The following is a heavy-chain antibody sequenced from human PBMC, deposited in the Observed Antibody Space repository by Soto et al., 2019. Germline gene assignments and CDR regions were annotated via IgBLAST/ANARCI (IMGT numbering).Heavy chain of an antibody. V-gene: IGHV1-18*01. J-gene: IGHJ4*02. CDR2: ISAYNGNT. CDR3: ARDLNYDILTGHPFDY. CDR1: GYTLTNYG. D-gene: IGHD3-9*01. Sequence: ASVKPSCTASGYTLTNYGISWVRQAPGQGLEWMGWISAYNGNTNYAQKLQGRVTMTTDTSTSTAYMELRSLRSDDTAVYYCARDLNYDILTGHPFDYWGQGTLVTVSS.